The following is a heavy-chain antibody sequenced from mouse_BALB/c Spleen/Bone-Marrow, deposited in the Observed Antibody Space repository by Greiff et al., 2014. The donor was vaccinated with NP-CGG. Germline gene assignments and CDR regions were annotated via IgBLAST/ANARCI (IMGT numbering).Heavy chain of an antibody. CDR1: GFNIKDTY. CDR3: ANYYYGSHFGY. D-gene: IGHD1-1*01. J-gene: IGHJ2*01. V-gene: IGHV14-3*02. CDR2: IDPANGNT. Sequence: EVQLQQSGAALVKPGASVKLSCTASGFNIKDTYMHWVKQRPEQGLEWIGRIDPANGNTKYDPKFQGKATITADTSSNTAYLQLSSLTSEDTAVYYCANYYYGSHFGYWGQGTTPTVPS.